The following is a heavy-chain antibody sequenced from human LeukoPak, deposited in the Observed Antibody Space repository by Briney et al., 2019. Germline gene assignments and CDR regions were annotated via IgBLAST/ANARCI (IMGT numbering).Heavy chain of an antibody. V-gene: IGHV4-4*07. CDR2: IYATGSS. CDR3: ARDRALDSDISGVYYNRGLDC. Sequence: SETLSLTCSVSGGAMHNSYWSWIRQPAGKGLEWIGRIYATGSSDYNPSLKSRVTMSVDTSMNRFSLNLTSVTAADAAVYFCARDRALDSDISGVYYNRGLDCWGQGTLVTVSS. D-gene: IGHD3-22*01. CDR1: GGAMHNSY. J-gene: IGHJ4*02.